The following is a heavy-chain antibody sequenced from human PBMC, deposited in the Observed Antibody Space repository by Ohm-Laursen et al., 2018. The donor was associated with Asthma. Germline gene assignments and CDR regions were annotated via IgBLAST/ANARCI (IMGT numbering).Heavy chain of an antibody. J-gene: IGHJ4*02. Sequence: TLSFTCTVSGGSISSGDYYWSCPRQPPGKGLEWIGYIYYSGSTYYNPSLKSRVTISVDTSKNQFSLKLNSVTAAASAVYYCARGGGVYYDSSVEWFDYWGQGTLVTVSS. CDR1: GGSISSGDYY. V-gene: IGHV4-30-4*01. CDR3: ARGGGVYYDSSVEWFDY. CDR2: IYYSGST. D-gene: IGHD3-22*01.